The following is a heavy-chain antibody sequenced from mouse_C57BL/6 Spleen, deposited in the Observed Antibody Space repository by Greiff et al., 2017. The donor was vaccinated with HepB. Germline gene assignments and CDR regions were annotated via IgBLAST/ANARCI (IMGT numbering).Heavy chain of an antibody. CDR1: GFTFSDYG. D-gene: IGHD2-1*01. CDR2: ISSGSSTI. J-gene: IGHJ4*01. CDR3: ARPRNYNYYAMDY. V-gene: IGHV5-17*01. Sequence: EVQLVESGGGLVKPGGSLKLSCAASGFTFSDYGMHWVRQAPEKGLEWVAYISSGSSTIYYADTVKGRFTISRDNAKNTLFLQMTSLRSEDTAMYYCARPRNYNYYAMDYWGQGTSVTVSS.